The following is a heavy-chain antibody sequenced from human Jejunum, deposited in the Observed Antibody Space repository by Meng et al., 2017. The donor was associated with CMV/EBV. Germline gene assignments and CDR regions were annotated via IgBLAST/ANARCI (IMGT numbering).Heavy chain of an antibody. D-gene: IGHD3-3*01. CDR2: IRYDESHE. V-gene: IGHV3-30*02. J-gene: IGHJ4*02. CDR3: ARGFSYYVDY. CDR1: GFTFSSYG. Sequence: AQLVESGGGVVQPGGSLRLSCAASGFTFSSYGMHWVRQAPGKGLEWVALIRYDESHEYYADSVKGRFTISRDNSKNTLYLQMNSLRAEDTSVYYCARGFSYYVDYWGQGTLVTVSS.